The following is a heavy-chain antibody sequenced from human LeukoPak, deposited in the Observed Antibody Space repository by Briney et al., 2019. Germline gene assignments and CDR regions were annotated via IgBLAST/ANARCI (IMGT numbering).Heavy chain of an antibody. D-gene: IGHD2-15*01. Sequence: SETLSLTCTVSGGSISSYYWSWIRQPPGKGLEWIGYIYYSGSTNYNPSLKSRVTISVDTSKNQFSLKLSSVTAADTAVYYCARDSEYCSGGSCFFLFDPWGQGTLVTVSS. CDR2: IYYSGST. J-gene: IGHJ5*02. CDR1: GGSISSYY. V-gene: IGHV4-59*01. CDR3: ARDSEYCSGGSCFFLFDP.